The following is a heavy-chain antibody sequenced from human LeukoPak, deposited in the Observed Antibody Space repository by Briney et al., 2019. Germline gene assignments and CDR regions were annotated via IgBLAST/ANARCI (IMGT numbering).Heavy chain of an antibody. D-gene: IGHD6-19*01. CDR3: AKGSGWYVEEAFDI. CDR2: ISSSSSYI. J-gene: IGHJ3*02. CDR1: GFTFSNAW. Sequence: GGSLRLSCAASGFTFSNAWMSWVRQAPGKGLEWVSSISSSSSYIYYADSVKGRFTISRDNAKNSLYLQMNSLRAEDTALYYCAKGSGWYVEEAFDIWGLGTMVIVSS. V-gene: IGHV3-21*04.